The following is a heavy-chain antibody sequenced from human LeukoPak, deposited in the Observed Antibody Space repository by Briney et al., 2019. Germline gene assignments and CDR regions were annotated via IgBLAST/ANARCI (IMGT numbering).Heavy chain of an antibody. CDR3: ARAGGDCSNFDY. D-gene: IGHD2-21*02. CDR1: GGSFSGYY. V-gene: IGHV4-59*01. CDR2: IYYSGST. Sequence: SETLSLTCAVYGGSFSGYYWSWICQPPGKGLEWIGYIYYSGSTNYNPSLKSRVTISVDTSKNQFSLKLSSVTAADTAVYYCARAGGDCSNFDYWGQGTLVTVSS. J-gene: IGHJ4*02.